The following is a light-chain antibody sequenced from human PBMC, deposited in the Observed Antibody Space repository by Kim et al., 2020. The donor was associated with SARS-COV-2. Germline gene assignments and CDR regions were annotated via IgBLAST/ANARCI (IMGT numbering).Light chain of an antibody. Sequence: QSALTQPRSVSGSPGQSVSISCTGTSSDVGGYNYVSWYQQHPGKAPKLMIYDVSKRPSGVPDRFSGSKSGNTASLTISGLQAEDEADYYCCSYADTYSYVFGTWTKVTVL. V-gene: IGLV2-11*01. CDR3: CSYADTYSYV. CDR2: DVS. J-gene: IGLJ1*01. CDR1: SSDVGGYNY.